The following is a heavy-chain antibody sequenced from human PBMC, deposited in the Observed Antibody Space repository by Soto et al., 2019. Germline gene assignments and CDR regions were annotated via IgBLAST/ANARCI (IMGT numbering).Heavy chain of an antibody. D-gene: IGHD2-15*01. CDR2: IYYSGST. J-gene: IGHJ6*02. CDR3: ARDEGRGYGMDV. CDR1: GGSISSGGYY. Sequence: SETLSLTCTVSGGSISSGGYYWSWIRQHPGKGLEWIGNIYYSGSTYYNPSLKSRVTISVDTSKNQFSLKLSSVTAADTAGYYWARDEGRGYGMDVWGQGTTVTVSS. V-gene: IGHV4-31*03.